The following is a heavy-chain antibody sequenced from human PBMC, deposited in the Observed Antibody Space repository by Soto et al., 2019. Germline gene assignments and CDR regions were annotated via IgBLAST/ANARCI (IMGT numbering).Heavy chain of an antibody. CDR1: GFTFSSYA. CDR3: AKGSVTARRDDGNVDY. CDR2: ISGSGGST. D-gene: IGHD6-6*01. J-gene: IGHJ4*02. V-gene: IGHV3-23*01. Sequence: PGGSLRLSCAASGFTFSSYAMNWVRQAPGKGLEWVSVISGSGGSTYYADSVKGRFTISRGNSKNTLYLQMNSLRAEDTAVYYCAKGSVTARRDDGNVDYWGQGTLVTVSS.